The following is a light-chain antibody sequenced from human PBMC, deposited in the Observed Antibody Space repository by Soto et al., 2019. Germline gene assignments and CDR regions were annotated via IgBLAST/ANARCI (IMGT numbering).Light chain of an antibody. CDR3: QQSYSTPAT. J-gene: IGKJ1*01. V-gene: IGKV1-39*01. CDR2: AAS. CDR1: QSISSY. Sequence: PMTQSPSSPSASVGGRVSITCRASQSISSYLNWYQPKPGKAPKLLIHAASSLQSGVPSRFSGSGTGTDFTLTISSLQPEDFATYYCQQSYSTPATFGQGTQGDIK.